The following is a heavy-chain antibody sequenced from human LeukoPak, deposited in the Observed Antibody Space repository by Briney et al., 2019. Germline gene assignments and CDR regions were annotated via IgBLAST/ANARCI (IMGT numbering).Heavy chain of an antibody. D-gene: IGHD2-15*01. CDR2: IIHSGST. V-gene: IGHV4-34*12. CDR1: GGSFSGYY. J-gene: IGHJ3*01. CDR3: ARRNDFVVVVAATGAFDV. Sequence: KPSETLSLTCAVCGGSFSGYYWSWIRQPPGKGLEWIGEIIHSGSTNYNPSLKSRVTISVDTSKNQFSLKLSSVTAADTAVYFCARRNDFVVVVAATGAFDVWGQGTMVTVSS.